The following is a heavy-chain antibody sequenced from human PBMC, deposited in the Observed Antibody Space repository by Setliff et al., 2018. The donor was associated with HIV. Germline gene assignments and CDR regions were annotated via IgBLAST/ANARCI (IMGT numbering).Heavy chain of an antibody. V-gene: IGHV3-21*01. J-gene: IGHJ4*02. CDR1: GFTFRNYK. D-gene: IGHD6-19*01. CDR3: ARDSEPGTRVAGTTGLDY. Sequence: GGSLRLSCAASGFTFRNYKFNWVRQAPGRGLEWVSSISIGSGGAIDYADSVQGRFTISRDTAKNSLYLQINSLRAEDTAVYYCARDSEPGTRVAGTTGLDYWGQGSLVTVSS. CDR2: ISIGSGGAI.